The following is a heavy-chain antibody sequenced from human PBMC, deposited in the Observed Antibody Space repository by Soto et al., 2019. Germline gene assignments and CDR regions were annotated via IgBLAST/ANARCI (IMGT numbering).Heavy chain of an antibody. Sequence: SSETLSLTCPVAGGTLSSGVYYWSWIRQHPGKGLEWIGYIYYSGSTYYNPSLKSRVTISVDTSKNQFSLKLSSVTAADTAVYYCARVGYYYDSSGYYYLGWFDPWGQGTLVTVSS. CDR1: GGTLSSGVYY. D-gene: IGHD3-22*01. J-gene: IGHJ5*02. V-gene: IGHV4-31*03. CDR2: IYYSGST. CDR3: ARVGYYYDSSGYYYLGWFDP.